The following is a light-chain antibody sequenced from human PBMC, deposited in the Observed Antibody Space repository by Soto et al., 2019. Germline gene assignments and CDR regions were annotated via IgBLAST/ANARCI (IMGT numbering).Light chain of an antibody. V-gene: IGKV3-15*01. CDR2: DAS. J-gene: IGKJ4*01. Sequence: EIVMTQSQATLSVSPGERATLSCRASQSITGNLTWYQQKPGQAPRLLIYDASTWATGIPSRFSGSGSGTEFTLTISSLQSEDFAVYYCRQYHNWPLTFGGGTKVDIK. CDR3: RQYHNWPLT. CDR1: QSITGN.